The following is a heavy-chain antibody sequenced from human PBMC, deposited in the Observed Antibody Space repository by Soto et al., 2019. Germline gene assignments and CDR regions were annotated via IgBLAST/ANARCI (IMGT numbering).Heavy chain of an antibody. Sequence: ASVKVSCKASGGSLSNYGISWVRQAPGQGLEWMGAIIPVFGTPNYAQKFQDRVTITADESTSTAYMELSSLRSEDTAVYYCARRVAAADRVAFDIWGQGTMVTVSS. CDR1: GGSLSNYG. CDR2: IIPVFGTP. J-gene: IGHJ3*02. V-gene: IGHV1-69*13. D-gene: IGHD6-13*01. CDR3: ARRVAAADRVAFDI.